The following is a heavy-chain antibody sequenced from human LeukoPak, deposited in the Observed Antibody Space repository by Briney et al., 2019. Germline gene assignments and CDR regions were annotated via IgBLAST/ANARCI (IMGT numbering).Heavy chain of an antibody. CDR3: AKSPYGGNAQYYFDY. J-gene: IGHJ4*02. Sequence: GGSLRLSCAASGFTFSSYAMSWVRQAPGKGLEWVSAISGSGGSTYYADSVKGRFTISRDNSKNTLYLQMNSLRAEDTAVYYCAKSPYGGNAQYYFDYWGQGTLVTVSS. V-gene: IGHV3-23*01. D-gene: IGHD4-23*01. CDR2: ISGSGGST. CDR1: GFTFSSYA.